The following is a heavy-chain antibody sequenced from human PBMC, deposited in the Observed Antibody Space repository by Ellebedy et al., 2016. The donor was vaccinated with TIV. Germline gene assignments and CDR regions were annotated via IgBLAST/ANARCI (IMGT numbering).Heavy chain of an antibody. CDR3: ARLGFCSSSYCFYGMDV. J-gene: IGHJ6*02. Sequence: GESLKISCAASGFTFSSYWMSWVRQAPGKGLEWVANIKEDGGDKHYVEFVKGRITISRDNAKNSLYLQMNSLRAKDTAVYYCARLGFCSSSYCFYGMDVWGQGTTVTVSS. D-gene: IGHD2-2*01. V-gene: IGHV3-7*03. CDR1: GFTFSSYW. CDR2: IKEDGGDK.